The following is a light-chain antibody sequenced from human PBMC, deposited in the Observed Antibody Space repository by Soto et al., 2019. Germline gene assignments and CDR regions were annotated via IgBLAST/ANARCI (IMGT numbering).Light chain of an antibody. Sequence: DIVMTQTPLSLSVTPGQPASISCKSSQSLLQTNGRTYLYWYLQKPGQPPQLLIYEVFNRFSGVPDRFSGSASGTDFTLKISRVEAEDVGVYYCLQSLHFPLTFGQGTKVEIK. J-gene: IGKJ1*01. CDR1: QSLLQTNGRTY. V-gene: IGKV2D-29*01. CDR2: EVF. CDR3: LQSLHFPLT.